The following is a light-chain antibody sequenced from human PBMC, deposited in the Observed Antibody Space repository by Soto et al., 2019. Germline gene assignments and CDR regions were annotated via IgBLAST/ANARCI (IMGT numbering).Light chain of an antibody. CDR3: QQYDYLPPY. CDR2: DAS. J-gene: IGKJ4*01. Sequence: DIQMPQSPSSLSASVGDRVTSTCQASQNIRNYLNWYQQKPGKAPKLLIDDASNLETGVPSRFSGRGSWSDFTFTISSPLPVDMPKYYGQQYDYLPPYFGGRNKV. V-gene: IGKV1-33*01. CDR1: QNIRNY.